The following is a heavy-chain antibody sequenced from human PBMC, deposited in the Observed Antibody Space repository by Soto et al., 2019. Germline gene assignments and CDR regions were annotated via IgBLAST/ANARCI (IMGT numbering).Heavy chain of an antibody. D-gene: IGHD3-10*01. Sequence: PSETLSLTCAVYGGSFSGYYWRWIRQPPGKGLEWSEEINHSVGTNYNPSLKSRVTISVDKCKKQFSLKLSSVTATDTAVYYCAEPYRAMVRGVISVMDVWGQGPTVT. V-gene: IGHV4-34*01. CDR2: INHSVGT. J-gene: IGHJ6*02. CDR3: AEPYRAMVRGVISVMDV. CDR1: GGSFSGYY.